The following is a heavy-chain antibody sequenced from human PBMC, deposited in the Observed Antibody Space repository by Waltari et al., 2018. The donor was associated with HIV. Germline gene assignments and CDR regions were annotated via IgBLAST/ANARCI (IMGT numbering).Heavy chain of an antibody. CDR3: ARGAAVPGSHPGGDY. J-gene: IGHJ4*02. Sequence: EVLLVESGGGLVKPGGSLRLSCTASGFTFTSYGMNWVRQVPGKVLEWVSFISSSGTYRYYGKSMKGRFTISGDNAEHSVYLQMNSLTVADSAIYFCARGAAVPGSHPGGDYWGQGTRVTVSS. CDR2: ISSSGTYR. D-gene: IGHD3-10*01. V-gene: IGHV3-21*02. CDR1: GFTFTSYG.